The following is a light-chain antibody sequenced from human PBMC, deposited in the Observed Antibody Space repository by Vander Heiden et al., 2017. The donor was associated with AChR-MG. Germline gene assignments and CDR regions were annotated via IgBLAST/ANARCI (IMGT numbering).Light chain of an antibody. CDR1: SSDIGRYNY. CDR2: DVT. V-gene: IGLV2-14*01. J-gene: IGLJ3*02. Sequence: QSALTQPASVSGSPGQSITISCTGSSSDIGRYNYVAWYQQHPGKAPKLIIHDVTNRPSGVSSRFSGSRSGDTASLTISWLQAEDEADYYCSSYTTSNTWVFGGGTKVTVL. CDR3: SSYTTSNTWV.